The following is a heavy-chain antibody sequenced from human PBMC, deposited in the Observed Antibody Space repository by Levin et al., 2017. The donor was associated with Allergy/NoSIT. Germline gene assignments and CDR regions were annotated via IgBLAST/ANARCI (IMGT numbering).Heavy chain of an antibody. V-gene: IGHV3-48*02. J-gene: IGHJ6*02. CDR1: GFTFSSYS. CDR2: ISSSSSTI. CDR3: ARTDIVVVVADPYYYYGMDV. D-gene: IGHD2-15*01. Sequence: PGGSLRLSCAASGFTFSSYSMNWVRQAPGKGLEWVSYISSSSSTIYYADSVKGRFTISRDNAKNSLYLQMNSLRDEDTAVYYCARTDIVVVVADPYYYYGMDVWGQGTTVTVSS.